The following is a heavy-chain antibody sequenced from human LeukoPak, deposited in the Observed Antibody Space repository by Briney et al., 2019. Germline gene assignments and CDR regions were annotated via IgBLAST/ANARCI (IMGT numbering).Heavy chain of an antibody. CDR1: AFTFSSYS. J-gene: IGHJ4*02. CDR3: ARDSFIVATSFDY. D-gene: IGHD5-12*01. Sequence: GGSLRLSCAASAFTFSSYSMNWVRQAPGKRLEWVSSISSSGSYIYYADSVKGRFTISRDNAKNSLYLQMNSLRAEDTAVYYCARDSFIVATSFDYWGQGTLVTVSS. CDR2: ISSSGSYI. V-gene: IGHV3-21*01.